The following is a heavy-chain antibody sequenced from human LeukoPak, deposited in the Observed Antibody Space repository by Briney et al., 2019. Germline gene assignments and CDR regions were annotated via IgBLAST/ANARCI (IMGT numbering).Heavy chain of an antibody. V-gene: IGHV1-69*13. Sequence: ASVKVSCKASGGTFSSYAISWVRQAPGQGLEWMGGIIPIFGTANYAQKFQGRVTITADESTSTAYMELSSLRFDDTAVYYCARGSFVVRDVRGAPDAFDVWGQGTMVTISS. CDR2: IIPIFGTA. J-gene: IGHJ3*01. D-gene: IGHD3-10*01. CDR1: GGTFSSYA. CDR3: ARGSFVVRDVRGAPDAFDV.